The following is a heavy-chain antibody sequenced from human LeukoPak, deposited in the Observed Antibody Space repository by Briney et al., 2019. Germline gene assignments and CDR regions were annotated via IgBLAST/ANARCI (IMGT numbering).Heavy chain of an antibody. D-gene: IGHD3-10*01. V-gene: IGHV1-8*01. Sequence: ASVKVSCKASGYTFTSYDINWVRQATGQGLEWMGWMNPNSGNTGYAQKFQGRVTMTRNTSISTAYMELSSLRSEDTAVYYCARDSASLWFGELSGWFAPWGQGTLVTVSS. J-gene: IGHJ5*02. CDR1: GYTFTSYD. CDR2: MNPNSGNT. CDR3: ARDSASLWFGELSGWFAP.